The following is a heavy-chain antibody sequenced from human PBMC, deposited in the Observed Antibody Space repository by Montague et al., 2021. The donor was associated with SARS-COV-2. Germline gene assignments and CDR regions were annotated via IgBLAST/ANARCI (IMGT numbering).Heavy chain of an antibody. J-gene: IGHJ3*02. CDR2: IHWDDDK. Sequence: PALVKPTQTLTLTCTFSGFLLSTSGVGVGWIRQPPGKALEWLALIHWDDDKRYSPSLKSRLTITKDTSKNQVVLTMTNMDPVDTATYYCAHRRGLLLSDAFDIWGQGTMVTVSS. V-gene: IGHV2-5*02. CDR1: GFLLSTSGVG. CDR3: AHRRGLLLSDAFDI. D-gene: IGHD1-26*01.